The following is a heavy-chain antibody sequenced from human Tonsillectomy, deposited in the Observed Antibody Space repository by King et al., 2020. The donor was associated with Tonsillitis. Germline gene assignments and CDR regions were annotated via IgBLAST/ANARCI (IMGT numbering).Heavy chain of an antibody. Sequence: QLVQSGGGVVQPGGSLRLSCPASGFTFSSYGMHWVRPAPGKGLEWVAVISFDGSVKYYSDSVNVRFTMPRDNSNNTLYLQMNSLRAEDTAVYSCATAPVLLWFGDYPGAFDIWGQGTMVTVSS. V-gene: IGHV3-30*03. D-gene: IGHD3-10*01. J-gene: IGHJ3*02. CDR2: ISFDGSVK. CDR1: GFTFSSYG. CDR3: ATAPVLLWFGDYPGAFDI.